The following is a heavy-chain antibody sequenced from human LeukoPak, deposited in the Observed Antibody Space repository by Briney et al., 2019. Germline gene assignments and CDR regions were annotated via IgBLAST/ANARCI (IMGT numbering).Heavy chain of an antibody. CDR3: ARLYCSGGSCFLGDYYGMDV. J-gene: IGHJ6*02. V-gene: IGHV4-4*02. Sequence: PSGTLSLTCAVSGGSISSSNWWSWVRQPPGKGLEWIGEIYHSGSTNYNPSLKSRVTISVDKSKNQFSLKLSSVTAADTAVYYCARLYCSGGSCFLGDYYGMDVWGQGTTVTVSS. CDR1: GGSISSSNW. D-gene: IGHD2-15*01. CDR2: IYHSGST.